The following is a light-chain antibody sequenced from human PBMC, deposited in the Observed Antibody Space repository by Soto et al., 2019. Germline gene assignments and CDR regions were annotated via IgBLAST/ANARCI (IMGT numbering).Light chain of an antibody. J-gene: IGLJ2*01. CDR3: AAWDGSLNGWV. Sequence: QSVLTQAPSASGTPGQRVTISCSGSSSNIGSNTVSWYQQVQGTAPKLLIYSNDQRPSGVPDRFSGSKSGTSASLAIGGLQSEDEADYYCAAWDGSLNGWVFGGGTQLTVL. CDR2: SND. V-gene: IGLV1-44*01. CDR1: SSNIGSNT.